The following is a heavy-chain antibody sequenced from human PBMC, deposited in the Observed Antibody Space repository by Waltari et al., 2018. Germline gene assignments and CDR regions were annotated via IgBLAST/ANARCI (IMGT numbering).Heavy chain of an antibody. CDR2: MIPIYGTP. V-gene: IGHV1-69*12. CDR3: ARRNLGYAFDI. D-gene: IGHD1-26*01. J-gene: IGHJ3*02. Sequence: QVQLVQSGAEVQKPGSSVKVSCKASGGAFGSYAIPWVRQAPGHGLEWVGGMIPIYGTPNFAQKFQGRVTFTADESTTTAYMELTSLKSEDTAIYYCARRNLGYAFDIWGQGTLVTVSS. CDR1: GGAFGSYA.